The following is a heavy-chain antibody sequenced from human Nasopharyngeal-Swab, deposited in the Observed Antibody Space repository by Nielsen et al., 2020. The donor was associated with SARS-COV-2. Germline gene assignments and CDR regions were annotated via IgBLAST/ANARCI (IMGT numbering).Heavy chain of an antibody. CDR1: GFTFSSYA. V-gene: IGHV3-30-3*01. Sequence: GESLKISCAASGFTFSSYAMHWVRQAPGKGVEWVAVISYDGSNKYYADSVKGRFTISRDNSKNTLYLQMNSLRAEDTAVYYCRGSGSPFDYWGQGTLVTVSS. CDR2: ISYDGSNK. J-gene: IGHJ4*02. D-gene: IGHD3-10*01. CDR3: RGSGSPFDY.